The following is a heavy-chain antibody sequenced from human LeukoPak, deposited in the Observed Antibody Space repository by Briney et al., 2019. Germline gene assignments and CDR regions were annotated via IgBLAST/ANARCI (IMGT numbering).Heavy chain of an antibody. Sequence: GGSLRLSCVASGFAVKEYYMYWIRQTPGRGPMWVSRVSDDGGTKLYAGFAKGRFIMSRDTAKNTVYLQMNSLRVEDTAKYYCVRDIAPGGTVRFDIWGQGTLVTVSS. CDR2: VSDDGGTK. CDR1: GFAVKEYY. V-gene: IGHV3-74*01. D-gene: IGHD6-13*01. J-gene: IGHJ5*02. CDR3: VRDIAPGGTVRFDI.